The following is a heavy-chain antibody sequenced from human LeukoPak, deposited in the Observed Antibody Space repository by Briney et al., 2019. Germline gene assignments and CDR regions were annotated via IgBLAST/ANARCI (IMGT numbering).Heavy chain of an antibody. CDR1: GFSFSDYY. V-gene: IGHV3-74*01. Sequence: PGRSLRLSCAASGFSFSDYYMSWIRQAPWKGLVWVSRINTDGSSTSYADSVKGRFTISRDNSKNTLYLQMNSLRAEDTAVYYCASLFGGYLDYWGQGTLVTVSS. CDR3: ASLFGGYLDY. J-gene: IGHJ4*02. CDR2: INTDGSST. D-gene: IGHD3-16*01.